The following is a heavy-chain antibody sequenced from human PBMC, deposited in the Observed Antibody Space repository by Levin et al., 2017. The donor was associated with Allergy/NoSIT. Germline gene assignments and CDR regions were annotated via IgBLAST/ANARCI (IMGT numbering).Heavy chain of an antibody. CDR2: ISWNSGSM. V-gene: IGHV3-9*01. CDR3: AKASELRVWYYYYYMDV. CDR1: GFTFDDYA. J-gene: IGHJ6*03. Sequence: GGSLRLSCAASGFTFDDYAMHWVRQAPGKGLEWVSGISWNSGSMGYADSVKGRFTISRDNAKNSLYLQMNSLRAEDTALYFCAKASELRVWYYYYYMDVWGKGTTVTVSS. D-gene: IGHD1-7*01.